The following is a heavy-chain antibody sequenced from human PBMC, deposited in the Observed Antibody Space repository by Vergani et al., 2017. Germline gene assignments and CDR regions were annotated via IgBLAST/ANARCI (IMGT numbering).Heavy chain of an antibody. D-gene: IGHD2-21*01. Sequence: QVLLVQSGAEVKKPGASVKVSCKASGYTFTSYYIHWLRQAPGQAFEWMGILNPTTGHTTSAQKFMGRVDMTRDPSTDTSTRTVQMTLSSLRSEDTAVYYCARSIGYCAGATCRAYYFDHWGQGTRVTVSS. J-gene: IGHJ5*02. CDR2: LNPTTGHT. V-gene: IGHV1-46*01. CDR1: GYTFTSYY. CDR3: ARSIGYCAGATCRAYYFDH.